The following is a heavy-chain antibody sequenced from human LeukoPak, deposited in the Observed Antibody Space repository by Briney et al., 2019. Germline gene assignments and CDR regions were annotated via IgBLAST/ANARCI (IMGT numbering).Heavy chain of an antibody. V-gene: IGHV3-48*03. CDR3: ARDRYYYDSSAYYEIDY. CDR1: GFTFSTYA. CDR2: ISSSGGTT. D-gene: IGHD3-22*01. Sequence: GGSLRLSCAASGFTFSTYAVNWVRQAPGKGLEWVSAISSSGGTTYYADSVKGRFTISRDNAKNSLFLQMISLRAEDTAVYYCARDRYYYDSSAYYEIDYWGQGTLVTVSS. J-gene: IGHJ4*02.